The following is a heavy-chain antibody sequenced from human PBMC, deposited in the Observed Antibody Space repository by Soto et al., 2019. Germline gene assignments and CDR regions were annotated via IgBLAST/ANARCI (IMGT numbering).Heavy chain of an antibody. CDR2: INHSGST. D-gene: IGHD2-2*01. CDR3: ARGGYCSSTSCHTKNLVYNWFDP. Sequence: PSETLSLTCAAYGGSFSGYYWSWIRQPPGKGLEWIGEINHSGSTNYNPSLKSRVTISVDTSKNQFSLKLSSVTAADTAVYYCARGGYCSSTSCHTKNLVYNWFDPWGQGTLVTVSS. J-gene: IGHJ5*02. CDR1: GGSFSGYY. V-gene: IGHV4-34*01.